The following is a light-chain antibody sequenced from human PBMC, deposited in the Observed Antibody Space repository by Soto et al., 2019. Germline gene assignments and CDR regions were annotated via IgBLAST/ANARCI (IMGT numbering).Light chain of an antibody. CDR2: DVN. V-gene: IGLV2-8*01. J-gene: IGLJ2*01. CDR3: SSYADTNNLV. Sequence: QSALTQPPSASGSPGQSVTISCTGTSSDIGGYNFVSWYQQHPGKAPKLMIDDVNKRPSGVPDRFSGSKSGNTASLTVSGLQAEDEADYYCSSYADTNNLVFGGGTKLTVL. CDR1: SSDIGGYNF.